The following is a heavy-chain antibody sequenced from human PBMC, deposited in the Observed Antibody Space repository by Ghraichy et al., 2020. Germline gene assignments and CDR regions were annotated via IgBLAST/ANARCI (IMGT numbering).Heavy chain of an antibody. D-gene: IGHD2-2*01. CDR3: ARDPPSVPSPVPADY. V-gene: IGHV1-69*10. Sequence: VKVSCKASGGTFGNFAIHWVRQARGHGLEWMGRILPVVDRANYAHNFQDRVSITADTSTSTAYMELSSLRSDDTAVYFCARDPPSVPSPVPADYWGQGTLVTVSS. CDR1: GGTFGNFA. CDR2: ILPVVDRA. J-gene: IGHJ4*02.